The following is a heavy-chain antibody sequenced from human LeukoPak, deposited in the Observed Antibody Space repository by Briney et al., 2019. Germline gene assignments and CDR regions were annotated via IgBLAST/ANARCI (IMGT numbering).Heavy chain of an antibody. J-gene: IGHJ6*03. Sequence: SETLSLTCTVSGYSISSGFYWGWIRQPPGKGLEWIGNIYLSGSTYYNPSLKSRVTISVDTSKNQFSLKLSSVTAADTAVYYCARAPGSARTIFGVVKTHYYMDVWGKGTTVTVSS. D-gene: IGHD3-3*01. CDR1: GYSISSGFY. CDR2: IYLSGST. V-gene: IGHV4-38-2*02. CDR3: ARAPGSARTIFGVVKTHYYMDV.